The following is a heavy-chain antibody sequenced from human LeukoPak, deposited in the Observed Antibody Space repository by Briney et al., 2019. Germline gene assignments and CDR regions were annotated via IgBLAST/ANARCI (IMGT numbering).Heavy chain of an antibody. J-gene: IGHJ3*02. CDR1: GDSISSYY. V-gene: IGHV4-59*01. CDR2: IYYSGST. D-gene: IGHD4-11*01. Sequence: SETLSLTCTVSGDSISSYYWSWIRQPPGKGLEWIGYIYYSGSTKYNPSLKSRVTISVDTSKNQFSLKLSSVTAADTAVYYCARDRQATTAYDAFDIWGRGTMDTVSS. CDR3: ARDRQATTAYDAFDI.